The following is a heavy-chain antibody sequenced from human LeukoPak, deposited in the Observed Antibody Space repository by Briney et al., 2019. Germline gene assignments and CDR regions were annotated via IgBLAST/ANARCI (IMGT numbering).Heavy chain of an antibody. D-gene: IGHD6-13*01. Sequence: SETLSLTCTVSGGSISSYYWSWIRQPPGKGLEWIGYIYYSGSTNYNPSLKSRVTISVDTSKNQFSLKLSSVTVADTAVYYCARITPAAGAFDIWGQGTMVTVSS. CDR1: GGSISSYY. CDR3: ARITPAAGAFDI. CDR2: IYYSGST. V-gene: IGHV4-59*01. J-gene: IGHJ3*02.